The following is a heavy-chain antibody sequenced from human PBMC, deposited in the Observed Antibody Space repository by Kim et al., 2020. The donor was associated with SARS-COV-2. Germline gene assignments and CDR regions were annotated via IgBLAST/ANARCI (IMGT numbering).Heavy chain of an antibody. J-gene: IGHJ3*02. CDR3: AKGRTTTWTLDAFDI. V-gene: IGHV3-23*01. CDR2: ISGSGGTT. D-gene: IGHD2-2*01. CDR1: GFIFSTYG. Sequence: GGSLRLSCAASGFIFSTYGVTWVRQAPGKGLDWVSSISGSGGTTFYADPVKGRFTISRDNSKNTLYLQMSSLGVEDTAVYYCAKGRTTTWTLDAFDIWGQGTMVTISS.